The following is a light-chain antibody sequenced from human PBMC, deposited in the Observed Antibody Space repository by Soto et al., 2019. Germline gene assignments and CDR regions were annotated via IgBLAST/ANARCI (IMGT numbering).Light chain of an antibody. CDR3: SSFAGSNNFPYV. CDR2: EIN. Sequence: QSALTQPPSASGSPGQSVTISCTGTSSDVGAYDYVSCYQQHPGKAPKLMIYEINKRPSGVPDRFSGSKSGNTASLTVSGRQAEDESDYYCSSFAGSNNFPYVFGTGTKLTVL. V-gene: IGLV2-8*01. J-gene: IGLJ1*01. CDR1: SSDVGAYDY.